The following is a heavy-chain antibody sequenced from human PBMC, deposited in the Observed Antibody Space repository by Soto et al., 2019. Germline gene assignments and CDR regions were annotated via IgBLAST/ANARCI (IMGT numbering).Heavy chain of an antibody. Sequence: GGSLRLSCAASGFTFSSYAMHWVRQAPGKGLEWVAVISYDGSNKYYADSVKGRFTISRDNSKNTLYLQMNSLRAEDTAVYYCARDGGGYDFDYWRQGTLVTVSS. CDR1: GFTFSSYA. V-gene: IGHV3-30-3*01. J-gene: IGHJ4*02. D-gene: IGHD3-16*01. CDR2: ISYDGSNK. CDR3: ARDGGGYDFDY.